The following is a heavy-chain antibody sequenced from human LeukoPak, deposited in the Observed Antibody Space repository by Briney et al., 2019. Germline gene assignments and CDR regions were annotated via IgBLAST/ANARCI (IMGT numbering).Heavy chain of an antibody. J-gene: IGHJ4*02. CDR1: GFTFSSYG. CDR2: IKSKTDGGTT. CDR3: TTDGSGSLHDY. V-gene: IGHV3-15*01. Sequence: GGSLRLSCAASGFTFSSYGMHWVRQAPGKGLEWVGRIKSKTDGGTTDYAAPVKGRFTISRDDSKNTLYLQMNSLKTEDTAVYYCTTDGSGSLHDYWGQGTLVTVSS. D-gene: IGHD3-10*01.